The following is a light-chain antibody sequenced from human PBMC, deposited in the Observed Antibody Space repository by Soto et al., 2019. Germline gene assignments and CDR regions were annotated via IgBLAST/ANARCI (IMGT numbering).Light chain of an antibody. V-gene: IGLV2-11*01. CDR3: SSYAGMYTYV. Sequence: QPVLTQPRSVSGSPGQSVTISCTGTSSDVGSYDYVSWYVRHPGKAPKLIIFDISERPSGVPDRFSGSKSGNTASLTISGLRPEDEADYYCSSYAGMYTYVFGTGTKLTVL. J-gene: IGLJ1*01. CDR2: DIS. CDR1: SSDVGSYDY.